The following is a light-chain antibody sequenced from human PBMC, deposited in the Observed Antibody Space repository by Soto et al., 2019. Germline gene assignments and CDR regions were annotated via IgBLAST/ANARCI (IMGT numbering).Light chain of an antibody. V-gene: IGKV1-5*03. J-gene: IGKJ1*01. CDR3: QQYNNYPWT. CDR1: QNIINW. Sequence: DIQMTQSPSTLSASVGDRVTITCRASQNIINWLAWYQQKPGKAPNLLIYKASSLESGVPSRFSGSGSETEFTLTISSLQPDDFATYYFQQYNNYPWTFGQGTKVEIK. CDR2: KAS.